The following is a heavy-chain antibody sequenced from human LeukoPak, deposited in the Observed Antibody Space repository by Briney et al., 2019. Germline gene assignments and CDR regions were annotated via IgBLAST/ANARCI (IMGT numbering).Heavy chain of an antibody. CDR1: GFSISSGYY. V-gene: IGHV4-38-2*01. J-gene: IGHJ4*02. D-gene: IGHD3-22*01. CDR3: ALTSPLYYDSSGHHGDY. CDR2: IYHSGSS. Sequence: SETLSLTCAVSGFSISSGYYWGWIRQPPGKGLEWIGSIYHSGSSYYNPSLKSRVTGSVDTAKNQFSLKLSSVNAAGTAVYYCALTSPLYYDSSGHHGDYWGQGTLVTVSS.